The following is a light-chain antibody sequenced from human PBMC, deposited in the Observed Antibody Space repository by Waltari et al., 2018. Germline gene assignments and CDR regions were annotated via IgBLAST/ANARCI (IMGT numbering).Light chain of an antibody. CDR2: EGS. Sequence: QSALTQPASVSGSPGQSITISCTGTSSDVGSYNLVSWYQQHPGKAPKLMIYEGSKRPSGASNRFSGSKSGNTASLTISGLQAEDEADYYCCSYAGSSTSVFGGGTKLTVL. V-gene: IGLV2-23*01. J-gene: IGLJ3*02. CDR1: SSDVGSYNL. CDR3: CSYAGSSTSV.